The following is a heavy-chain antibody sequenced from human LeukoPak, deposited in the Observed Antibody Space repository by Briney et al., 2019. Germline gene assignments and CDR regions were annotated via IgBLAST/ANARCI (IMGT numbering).Heavy chain of an antibody. CDR2: IYPGDSDT. V-gene: IGHV5-51*01. J-gene: IGHJ4*02. CDR1: GYSFTSYW. CDR3: ARRLLYYYDSSGYFDY. D-gene: IGHD3-22*01. Sequence: GESLKISCKGSGYSFTSYWIGWVRQMPGKGLEWMGIIYPGDSDTRYSPSFQGQVTISADKSISTAYLQWSSLTASDTAMYYCARRLLYYYDSSGYFDYWGQGTLVTVSS.